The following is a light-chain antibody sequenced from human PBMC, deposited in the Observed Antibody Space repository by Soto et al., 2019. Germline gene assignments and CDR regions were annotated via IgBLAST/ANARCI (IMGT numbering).Light chain of an antibody. CDR2: GPS. V-gene: IGKV3-20*01. CDR3: QQYGSSPRT. Sequence: EIVLTHSPGTLSFSPLEIATLSCRASQSVSSTYLAWYQHKPGQAPRLLIYGPSSRAAGIPDRFSGSGSGTNFTLTISRLEPEDFAVYYCQQYGSSPRTFGQGTRLEI. J-gene: IGKJ5*01. CDR1: QSVSSTY.